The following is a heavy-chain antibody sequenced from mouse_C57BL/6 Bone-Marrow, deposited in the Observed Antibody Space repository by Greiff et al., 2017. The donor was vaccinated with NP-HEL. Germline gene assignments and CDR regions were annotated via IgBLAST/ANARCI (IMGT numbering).Heavy chain of an antibody. CDR1: GYSITSGYY. J-gene: IGHJ2*01. V-gene: IGHV3-6*01. D-gene: IGHD4-1*01. CDR2: ISYDGSN. Sequence: EVQLVESGPGLVKPSQSLSLTCSVTGYSITSGYYWNWIRQFPGNKLEWMGYISYDGSNNYNPSLKNRISITRDTSKNQFFLKLNSVTTEDTATYYCARGGWDDYWGQGTTLTVSS. CDR3: ARGGWDDY.